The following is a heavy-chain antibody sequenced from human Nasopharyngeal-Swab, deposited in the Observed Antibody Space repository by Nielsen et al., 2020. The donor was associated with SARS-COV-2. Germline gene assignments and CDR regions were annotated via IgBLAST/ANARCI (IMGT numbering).Heavy chain of an antibody. CDR2: ISGDGGST. J-gene: IGHJ4*02. Sequence: GESLKISCAASGFTFDDYAMHWVRQAPGKGPEWVSLISGDGGSTYCADSVKGRFTISRDNSKNSLYLQMNSLRTEDTALYYCAKDDSSGYTYYFDYWGQGTLVTVSS. CDR3: AKDDSSGYTYYFDY. CDR1: GFTFDDYA. V-gene: IGHV3-43*02. D-gene: IGHD3-22*01.